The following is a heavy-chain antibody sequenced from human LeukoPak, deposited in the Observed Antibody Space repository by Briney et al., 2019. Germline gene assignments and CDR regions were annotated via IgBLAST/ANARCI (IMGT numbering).Heavy chain of an antibody. CDR3: AREDYDYVWGSYRRINY. J-gene: IGHJ4*02. CDR1: GFTFNTYA. Sequence: PGGSLRLSCAASGFTFNTYALSWVRQAPGRGLEWVSAISGSGSSTFYADSAEGRFIISRDNSKNTLYLEMNSLRAEDTAVYYCAREDYDYVWGSYRRINYWGQGTLVTVSS. CDR2: ISGSGSST. V-gene: IGHV3-23*01. D-gene: IGHD3-16*02.